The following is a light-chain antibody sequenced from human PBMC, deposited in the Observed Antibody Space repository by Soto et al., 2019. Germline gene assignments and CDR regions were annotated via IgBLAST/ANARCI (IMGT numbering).Light chain of an antibody. CDR2: AAS. V-gene: IGKV1-27*01. CDR3: QKYNSAPLP. CDR1: MPISNY. J-gene: IGKJ4*01. Sequence: DIEMTHSPSTLSACVGDRVPITSRARMPISNYLAWYQQKPRQIQNLLIYAASTLQAGVPSRFWVSVSGIDFTLTISCLQPEDVAAYDLQKYNSAPLPVGGGTKLDIK.